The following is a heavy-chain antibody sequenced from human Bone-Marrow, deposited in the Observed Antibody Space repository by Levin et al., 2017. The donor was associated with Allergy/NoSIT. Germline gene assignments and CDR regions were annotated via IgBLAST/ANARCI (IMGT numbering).Heavy chain of an antibody. CDR1: GGSISSGGYS. Sequence: PSETLSLTCAVSGGSISSGGYSWSWIRQPPGKGLEWIGYIYHSGSTYYNPSLKSRVTISVDRSKNQFSLKLSSVTAADTAVYYCARGLGVVPAAMRFDYWGQGTLVTVSS. D-gene: IGHD2-2*01. J-gene: IGHJ4*02. CDR2: IYHSGST. CDR3: ARGLGVVPAAMRFDY. V-gene: IGHV4-30-2*01.